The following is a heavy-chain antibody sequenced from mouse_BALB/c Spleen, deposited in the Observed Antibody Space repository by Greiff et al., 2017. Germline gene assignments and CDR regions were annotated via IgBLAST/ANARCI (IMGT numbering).Heavy chain of an antibody. Sequence: EVKLQQSGPGLVKPSQSLSLTCTVTGYSITSDYAWNWIRQFPGNKLEWMGYISYSGSTSYNPSLKSRISITRDTSKNQFFLQLNSVTTEDTATYYCARGRYDWYFDVWGAGTTVTVSS. CDR1: GYSITSDYA. CDR3: ARGRYDWYFDV. CDR2: ISYSGST. J-gene: IGHJ1*01. V-gene: IGHV3-2*02. D-gene: IGHD2-14*01.